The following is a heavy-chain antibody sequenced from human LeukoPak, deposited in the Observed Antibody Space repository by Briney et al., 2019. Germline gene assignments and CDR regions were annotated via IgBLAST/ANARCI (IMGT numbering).Heavy chain of an antibody. Sequence: ASVKVSCEASGGTFSSYAISWVRQAPGQGLEWMGRLIPILGIANYAQKFQDRVTISADRSTRTAYMELSSLRSEDTAVYYCARVSLVRGAPDYYFDYWGQGTLVTVSS. J-gene: IGHJ4*02. V-gene: IGHV1-69*04. CDR3: ARVSLVRGAPDYYFDY. CDR2: LIPILGIA. D-gene: IGHD3-10*01. CDR1: GGTFSSYA.